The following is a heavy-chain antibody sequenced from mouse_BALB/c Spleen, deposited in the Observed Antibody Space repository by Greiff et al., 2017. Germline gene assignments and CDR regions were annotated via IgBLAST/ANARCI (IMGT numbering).Heavy chain of an antibody. CDR2: INPGSSTI. CDR3: ARQSDYAMDY. D-gene: IGHD1-3*01. J-gene: IGHJ4*01. V-gene: IGHV4-2*02. Sequence: EVKLLESGGGLVQPGGSLNLSCAASGFDFSRYWMSWARQAPGKGQEWIGEINPGSSTINYTPSLKDKFIISRDNAKNTLYLQMSKVRSEDTALYYCARQSDYAMDYWGQGTSVTVSS. CDR1: GFDFSRYW.